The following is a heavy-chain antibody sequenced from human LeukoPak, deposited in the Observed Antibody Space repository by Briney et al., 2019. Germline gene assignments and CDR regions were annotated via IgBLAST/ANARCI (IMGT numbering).Heavy chain of an antibody. CDR3: AREGYISALNS. J-gene: IGHJ4*02. Sequence: GGSLRLSCAAPGYIFNTYSMSWVRQAPGKGLEWVANIKEDGSDRYYIDSVKGRFTISRDNAENSVYLQMNSLRAEDTAVYYCAREGYISALNSWGQGTLVTVSS. CDR1: GYIFNTYS. D-gene: IGHD6-25*01. V-gene: IGHV3-7*01. CDR2: IKEDGSDR.